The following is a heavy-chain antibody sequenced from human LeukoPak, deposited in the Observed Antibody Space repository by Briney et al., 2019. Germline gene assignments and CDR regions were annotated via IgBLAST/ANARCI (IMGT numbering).Heavy chain of an antibody. CDR3: ARRRAAAGTEAFDI. CDR2: IYYSGST. V-gene: IGHV4-39*01. Sequence: SETLSLTCTVSGGSISSSSYYWGWIRQPPGKGLEWIGSIYYSGSTYYNPSLKSRVTISVDTSKNQFSLKLSSVTAADTAVYYCARRRAAAGTEAFDIWGQGTMVTVPS. J-gene: IGHJ3*02. D-gene: IGHD6-13*01. CDR1: GGSISSSSYY.